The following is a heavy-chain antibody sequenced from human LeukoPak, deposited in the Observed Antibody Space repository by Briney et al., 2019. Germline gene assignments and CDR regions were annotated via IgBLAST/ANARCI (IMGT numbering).Heavy chain of an antibody. CDR3: ARDDTSGGYYEFGY. Sequence: GGSLRLSCAASGFTVSSSYMSWVRQAPGKGLECVSVIGDDGRTYYANSVKGRFTISRDISQNMVYLQVNSLRDDDTAVYYCARDDTSGGYYEFGYWGQGALLIVSS. D-gene: IGHD6-19*01. CDR2: IGDDGRT. J-gene: IGHJ4*02. V-gene: IGHV3-53*01. CDR1: GFTVSSSY.